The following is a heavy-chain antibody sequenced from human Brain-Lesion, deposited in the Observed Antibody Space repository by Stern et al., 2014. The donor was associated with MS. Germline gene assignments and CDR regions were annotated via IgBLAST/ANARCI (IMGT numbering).Heavy chain of an antibody. CDR1: GYIFTGYY. V-gene: IGHV1-2*02. CDR2: INPNTGGT. Sequence: VQLVESGAEVKKPGASVKVSCKTSGYIFTGYYINWVRQAPGQGLEWMAWINPNTGGTKYAQKFQGRVTMSRDTSISTAYVGLSSLTSDDTAVYYCARDQRGITIFGVVTDYYYLGMDVWGQGTTVTVSS. D-gene: IGHD3-3*01. CDR3: ARDQRGITIFGVVTDYYYLGMDV. J-gene: IGHJ6*02.